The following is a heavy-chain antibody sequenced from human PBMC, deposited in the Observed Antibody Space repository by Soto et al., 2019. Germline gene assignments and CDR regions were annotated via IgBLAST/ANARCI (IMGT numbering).Heavy chain of an antibody. V-gene: IGHV3-33*01. CDR2: IWYDGSNK. D-gene: IGHD6-19*01. CDR1: GFTFSSYG. Sequence: QVQLVESGGGVVQPGRSLRLSCAASGFTFSSYGMHWVRQAPGKGLEWVAVIWYDGSNKYYADSVKGRFTISRDNSKNTLYLQMNSLRAEDTAVYYCARDQKPQWRVPQLDYWGQGTLVTVSS. CDR3: ARDQKPQWRVPQLDY. J-gene: IGHJ4*02.